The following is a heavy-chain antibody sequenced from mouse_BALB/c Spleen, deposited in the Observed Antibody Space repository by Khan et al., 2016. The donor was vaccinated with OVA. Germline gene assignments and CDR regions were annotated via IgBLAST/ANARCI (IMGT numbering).Heavy chain of an antibody. CDR3: ARGAGTTYGTGY. J-gene: IGHJ4*01. V-gene: IGHV1-9*01. Sequence: QVQLKESGAELMKPGASVKISCKATGYTFSNYWIEWVQQRPGHGLEWIGEILPGSDTLPHTEKSKGKSTFTADPSSTTAYLQLSSLPSEDPAVHYCARGAGTTYGTGYWSQGTSVTVSS. CDR2: ILPGSDTL. D-gene: IGHD4-1*01. CDR1: GYTFSNYW.